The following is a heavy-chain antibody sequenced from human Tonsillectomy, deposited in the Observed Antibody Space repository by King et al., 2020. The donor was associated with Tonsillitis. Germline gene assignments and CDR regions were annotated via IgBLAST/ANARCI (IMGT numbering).Heavy chain of an antibody. CDR1: GFSLRTNG. D-gene: IGHD6-13*01. CDR2: IWNDGRNK. CDR3: ARYSSTWYYDY. Sequence: AQLVQSGGGVVQPGRSLRLSCAASGFSLRTNGMHWVRQAPGKGLEWVAVIWNDGRNKFYADSVKGRFTISSDSSRNTLYLQMNSLRAEDTAMYYCARYSSTWYYDYWGQGTLVTVSS. V-gene: IGHV3-33*01. J-gene: IGHJ4*02.